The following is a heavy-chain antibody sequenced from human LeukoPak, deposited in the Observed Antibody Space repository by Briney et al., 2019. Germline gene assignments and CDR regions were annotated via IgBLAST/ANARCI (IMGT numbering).Heavy chain of an antibody. CDR1: GFTSSSYE. CDR3: ARAPVGATTPDC. J-gene: IGHJ4*02. CDR2: ISSSGSII. V-gene: IGHV3-48*03. Sequence: GGSLGLSCAASGFTSSSYEMNWVRQAPGKGLEWVSYISSSGSIIYYADFVKGRFTISRYNDKNSLYLQMNALRAEATAVYYCARAPVGATTPDCWGQGALVTLSS. D-gene: IGHD1-26*01.